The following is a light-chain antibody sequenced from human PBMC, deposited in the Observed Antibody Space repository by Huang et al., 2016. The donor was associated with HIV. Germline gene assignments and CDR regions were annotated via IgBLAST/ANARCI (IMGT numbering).Light chain of an antibody. Sequence: DIQMTQSPSTLSASVGDRDTITCRASQSINTWLAWYQQKPGKAPQVVIYKASSLQSGVPSRFSGSGSGTEFTLTISSLQPDDFATYYCQQYDSYPYTFGRGTTLDIK. CDR3: QQYDSYPYT. J-gene: IGKJ3*01. CDR2: KAS. CDR1: QSINTW. V-gene: IGKV1-5*03.